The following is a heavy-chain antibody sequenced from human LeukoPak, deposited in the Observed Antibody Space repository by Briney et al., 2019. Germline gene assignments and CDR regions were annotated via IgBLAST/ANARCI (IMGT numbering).Heavy chain of an antibody. J-gene: IGHJ4*02. CDR3: ARLSAHSGSHHDY. V-gene: IGHV7-4-1*04. Sequence: ASVKVSCKASGYTFTSYAMNWVRQAPGQGLEWMGWINTNTGNPMYAQGFTGRFVFSLDTSVSMAYLQISSLKAEDTAVYYCARLSAHSGSHHDYWGQGTLVTVSS. CDR1: GYTFTSYA. D-gene: IGHD1-26*01. CDR2: INTNTGNP.